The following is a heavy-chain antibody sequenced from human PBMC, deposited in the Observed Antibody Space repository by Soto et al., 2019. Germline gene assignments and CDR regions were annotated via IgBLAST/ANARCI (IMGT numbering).Heavy chain of an antibody. CDR2: INHSGST. D-gene: IGHD2-15*01. J-gene: IGHJ5*02. V-gene: IGHV4-34*01. CDR3: ARSRYCSGGSCYSSWFDP. Sequence: SETLSLTCAVYGGSFSGYYWSWIRQPPGKGLEWIGEINHSGSTNYNPSLKSRVTISVDTSKNQFSLKLSSVTAADTAVYYCARSRYCSGGSCYSSWFDPWGQGTLVTVSS. CDR1: GGSFSGYY.